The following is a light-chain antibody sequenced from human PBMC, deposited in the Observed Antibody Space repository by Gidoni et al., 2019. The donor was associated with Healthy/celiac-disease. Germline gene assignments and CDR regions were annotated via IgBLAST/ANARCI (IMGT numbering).Light chain of an antibody. J-gene: IGKJ3*01. CDR3: QQYDNAPLT. Sequence: DIQMTQSPSSLSASVGDRVTITCRASQDISNYLAWYQQKPGKVPKLLIYAASTLQSGVPSRFSGSGSGTDFTLTISSLQPEDVATYYCQQYDNAPLTFGPGTQVDIK. CDR2: AAS. V-gene: IGKV1-27*01. CDR1: QDISNY.